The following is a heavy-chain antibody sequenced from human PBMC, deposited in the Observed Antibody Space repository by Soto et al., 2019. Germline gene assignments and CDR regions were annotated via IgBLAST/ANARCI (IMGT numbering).Heavy chain of an antibody. CDR1: GYTFTGYY. CDR3: AKDGGREGYFGNWFDP. Sequence: SVTVSCTASGYTFTGYYMHWVRQAPGQGLEWLGRIIPIFGTRDYAQKFQGRVTISADESTTTAYMELSSLRSDDTAVYYCAKDGGREGYFGNWFDPWGQGTLVTVSS. V-gene: IGHV1-69*13. CDR2: IIPIFGTR. J-gene: IGHJ5*02. D-gene: IGHD2-15*01.